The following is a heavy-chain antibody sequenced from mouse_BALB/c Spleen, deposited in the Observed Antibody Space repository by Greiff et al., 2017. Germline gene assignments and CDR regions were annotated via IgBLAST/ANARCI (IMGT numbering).Heavy chain of an antibody. CDR1: GFNIKDTY. D-gene: IGHD1-2*01. CDR2: IDPANGNT. V-gene: IGHV14-3*02. CDR3: AINYYFDY. Sequence: EVQLQQSGAELVKPGASVKLSCTASGFNIKDTYMHWVKQRPEQGLEWIGRIDPANGNTKYDPKFQGKATITADTSSNTAYLQLSSLTSEDTAVYYCAINYYFDYWGQGTTLTVSS. J-gene: IGHJ2*01.